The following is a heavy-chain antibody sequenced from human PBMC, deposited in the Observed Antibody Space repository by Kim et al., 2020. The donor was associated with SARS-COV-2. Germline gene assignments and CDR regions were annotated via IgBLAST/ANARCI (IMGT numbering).Heavy chain of an antibody. V-gene: IGHV3-23*01. Sequence: GGSLRLSCAASGFTFSSYAMSWVRQAPGKGLEWVSAISGSGGSTYYADSVKGRFTISRDNSKNTLYLQMNSLRAEDTAVYYCAKAMIPNYYYGMDVWGQGTTVTVSS. D-gene: IGHD3-22*01. J-gene: IGHJ6*02. CDR2: ISGSGGST. CDR3: AKAMIPNYYYGMDV. CDR1: GFTFSSYA.